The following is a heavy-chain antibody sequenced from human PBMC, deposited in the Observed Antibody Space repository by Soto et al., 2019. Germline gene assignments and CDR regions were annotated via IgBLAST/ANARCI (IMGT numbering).Heavy chain of an antibody. CDR1: GFTFTAYY. CDR2: INPNSGDT. J-gene: IGHJ6*02. CDR3: ARSLGPLYGMDV. D-gene: IGHD7-27*01. Sequence: ASVKVSCKASGFTFTAYYVHWVRQAPGQGLEWMGWINPNSGDTNYAQKFQGWVTMTRDTSISAAYMELSRLRSDDTAFYYCARSLGPLYGMDVWGQGTTVTVSS. V-gene: IGHV1-2*04.